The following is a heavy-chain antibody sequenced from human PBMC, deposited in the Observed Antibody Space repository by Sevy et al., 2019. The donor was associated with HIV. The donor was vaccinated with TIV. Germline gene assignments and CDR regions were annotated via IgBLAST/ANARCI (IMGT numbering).Heavy chain of an antibody. J-gene: IGHJ4*02. Sequence: GGSLRLSCAASGFTFSSYWMSWVRQAPGKGLEWVANINQDGSEKNYGDSVKGRVTISRDSSKNALFLQVHSLRVEDTAVYYCAGDSKADYNYGLEEMMDYWGQGTLVTVSS. CDR3: AGDSKADYNYGLEEMMDY. CDR1: GFTFSSYW. D-gene: IGHD3-16*01. CDR2: INQDGSEK. V-gene: IGHV3-7*01.